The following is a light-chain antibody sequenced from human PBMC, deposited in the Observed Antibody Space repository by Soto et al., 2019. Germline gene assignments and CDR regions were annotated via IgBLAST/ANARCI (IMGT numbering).Light chain of an antibody. CDR1: QSIGSR. V-gene: IGKV1-39*01. J-gene: IGKJ1*01. Sequence: DIQMTQSPSSLSPSVGDRVTITCRASQSIGSRLNWYQQKPGSAPKLLIFGASTLESGVPSRSSGSGSGTDFTLTVSSLQVEDFATYYCQQTDTIPRTFGQGTKVDI. CDR3: QQTDTIPRT. CDR2: GAS.